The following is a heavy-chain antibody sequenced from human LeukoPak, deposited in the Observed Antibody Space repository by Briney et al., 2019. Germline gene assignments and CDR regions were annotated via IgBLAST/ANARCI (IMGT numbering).Heavy chain of an antibody. CDR1: GFTIGDYY. J-gene: IGHJ4*02. CDR2: ISSSGSTI. CDR3: ARDRVGDWEYFDY. V-gene: IGHV3-11*01. Sequence: PGGSLRLSCAASGFTIGDYYMSWIRQAPGKGLEWVSYISSSGSTIYHADSVKGRFTISRDNAKNSLYLQMNSLRAEDTAVYYCARDRVGDWEYFDYWGQGTLVAVSS. D-gene: IGHD1-26*01.